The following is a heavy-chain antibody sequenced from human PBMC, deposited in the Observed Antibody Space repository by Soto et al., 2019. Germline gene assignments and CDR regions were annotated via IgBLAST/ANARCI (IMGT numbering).Heavy chain of an antibody. D-gene: IGHD3-22*01. CDR3: ARGNLVVTNGELWLGS. Sequence: PGESLKISCKGSGYSFTSYWISWVRQMPGKGLEWMGRIDPSDSYTNYSPSFQGHVTISADKSISTAYLQWSSLKASDTAMYYCARGNLVVTNGELWLGSWGQGTLVTVSS. J-gene: IGHJ5*01. V-gene: IGHV5-10-1*01. CDR2: IDPSDSYT. CDR1: GYSFTSYW.